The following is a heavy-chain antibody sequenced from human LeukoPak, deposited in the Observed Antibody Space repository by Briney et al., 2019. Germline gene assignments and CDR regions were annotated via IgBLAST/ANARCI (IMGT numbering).Heavy chain of an antibody. J-gene: IGHJ4*02. CDR1: GYTFTSYG. V-gene: IGHV1-18*01. CDR3: AKVKVSWWDLIFDY. CDR2: ISAYNGNT. D-gene: IGHD1-26*01. Sequence: ASVKVSCKASGYTFTSYGISWVRQAPGQGLEWMGWISAYNGNTNYAQKLQGRVTMTTDTSTSTAYMELRSLRSDDTAVYYCAKVKVSWWDLIFDYWGQGTLVTVSS.